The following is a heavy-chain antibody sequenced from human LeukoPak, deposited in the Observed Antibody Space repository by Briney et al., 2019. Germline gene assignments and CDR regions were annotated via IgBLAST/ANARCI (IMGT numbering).Heavy chain of an antibody. V-gene: IGHV3-30*02. J-gene: IGHJ4*02. D-gene: IGHD3-16*01. CDR1: GFTFSSYG. CDR3: ALYPARYFDY. Sequence: GGSLRLSCAASGFTFSSYGMHWVRQAPGKGLEWVAFIRYDGSNKYYADSVKGRFTISRDNSKNTLYLQMNSLRAEDTAVYYCALYPARYFDYWGQGTLVTVSS. CDR2: IRYDGSNK.